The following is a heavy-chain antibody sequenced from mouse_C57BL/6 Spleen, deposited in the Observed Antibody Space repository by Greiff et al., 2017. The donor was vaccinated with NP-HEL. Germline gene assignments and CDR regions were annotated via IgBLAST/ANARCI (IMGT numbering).Heavy chain of an antibody. J-gene: IGHJ3*01. D-gene: IGHD1-1*01. CDR2: IDPEDGDT. CDR3: TPHYYGSSRFAY. Sequence: EVMLVESGAELVRPGASVKLSCTASGFNIKDYYMHWVKQRPEQGLEWIGRIDPEDGDTEYAPKFQGKATMTADTSSNTAYLQLSSLTSEDTAVYYCTPHYYGSSRFAYWGQGTLVTVSA. CDR1: GFNIKDYY. V-gene: IGHV14-1*01.